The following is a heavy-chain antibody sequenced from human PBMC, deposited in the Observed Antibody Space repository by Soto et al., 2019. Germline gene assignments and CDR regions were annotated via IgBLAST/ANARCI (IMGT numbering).Heavy chain of an antibody. Sequence: SETLSLTCAVFGASLSGYDWSWIRQPPGKGLEWIGEINQSGSTNYNSSLKSRVTISMDTSRNQFSLKLTSVTAADTAMYYCARDPYANAFDIWGRGTMVTV. CDR2: INQSGST. CDR1: GASLSGYD. V-gene: IGHV4-34*01. D-gene: IGHD2-2*01. CDR3: ARDPYANAFDI. J-gene: IGHJ3*02.